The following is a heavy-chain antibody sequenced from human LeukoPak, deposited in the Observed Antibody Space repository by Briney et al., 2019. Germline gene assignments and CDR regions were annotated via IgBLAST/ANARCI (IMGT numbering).Heavy chain of an antibody. J-gene: IGHJ5*02. CDR3: ARTRIAALNWFDP. V-gene: IGHV1-8*01. CDR1: GYTFTSYD. CDR2: MNPNSGNT. Sequence: ASVKVSCKASGYTFTSYDINWVRQATGQGLEWMGWMNPNSGNTGYAQKFQGRVTMTRNTTISTAYMELSSLRSEATAVYYCARTRIAALNWFDPWGQGTLVTVSS. D-gene: IGHD6-25*01.